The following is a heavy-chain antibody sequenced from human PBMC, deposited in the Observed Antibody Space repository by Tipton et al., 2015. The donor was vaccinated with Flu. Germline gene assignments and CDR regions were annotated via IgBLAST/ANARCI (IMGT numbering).Heavy chain of an antibody. Sequence: SLRLSCAASGFTFSSYWMSWVRQAPGKGLEWVANIKQDGSEKYYVDSVKGRFTISRDNAKNSLYLQMNSLRAEDTAVYYCARDTGTSCYLTDWGQGTLVTVPS. J-gene: IGHJ4*02. CDR1: GFTFSSYW. CDR2: IKQDGSEK. V-gene: IGHV3-7*03. CDR3: ARDTGTSCYLTD. D-gene: IGHD2-2*01.